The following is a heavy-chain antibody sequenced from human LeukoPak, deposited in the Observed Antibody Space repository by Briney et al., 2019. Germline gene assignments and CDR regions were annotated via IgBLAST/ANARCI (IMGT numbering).Heavy chain of an antibody. V-gene: IGHV4-59*01. Sequence: SETLSLTCTASGASISSYYWSWLRQSPGKGLEWIGYIYYSGSTKYNPSLKSRVTISVDTSNNQLFLKVTSVTAADTAVYYCARAAPGVAGYFDYWGQGTLVTVSS. CDR1: GASISSYY. J-gene: IGHJ4*02. CDR3: ARAAPGVAGYFDY. D-gene: IGHD2-15*01. CDR2: IYYSGST.